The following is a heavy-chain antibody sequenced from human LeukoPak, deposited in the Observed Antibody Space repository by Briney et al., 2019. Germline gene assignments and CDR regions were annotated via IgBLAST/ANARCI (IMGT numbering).Heavy chain of an antibody. CDR1: GFTFSTSW. D-gene: IGHD1-26*01. CDR2: INQDGNDK. CDR3: ATNEWELLKS. V-gene: IGHV3-7*01. J-gene: IGHJ5*02. Sequence: GGSLRLSCAASGFTFSTSWMTWVRQASGKGLEWVANINQDGNDKYCVESVKGRFTISRDNAKNSVYLQMSSLRAEDTAVYYCATNEWELLKSWGQGTLVTVSS.